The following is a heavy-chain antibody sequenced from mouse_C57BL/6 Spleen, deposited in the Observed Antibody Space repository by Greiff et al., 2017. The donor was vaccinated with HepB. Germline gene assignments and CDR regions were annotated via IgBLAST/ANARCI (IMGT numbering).Heavy chain of an antibody. J-gene: IGHJ4*01. CDR3: ARQGTSVGGGYAMDY. CDR2: IDPSDSYT. D-gene: IGHD1-1*01. V-gene: IGHV1-59*01. CDR1: GYTFTSYW. Sequence: QVQLQQPGAELVRPGASVKLSCKASGYTFTSYWMHWVKQRPGQGLEWIGVIDPSDSYTNYNQKFKGKATLTVDKSSSTAYMQLSSLTSEDSAVYSCARQGTSVGGGYAMDYWGKGTSVTVSS.